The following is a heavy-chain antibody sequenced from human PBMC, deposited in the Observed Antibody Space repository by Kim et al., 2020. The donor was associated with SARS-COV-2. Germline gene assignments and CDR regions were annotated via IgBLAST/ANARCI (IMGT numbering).Heavy chain of an antibody. Sequence: GGSLRLSCAASGFTFSSYGMHWVRQAPGKGLEWVAVISYDGSNKYYADSVKGRFTISRDNSKNALYLQMNSLRAEDTAVYYCAKDLDSYGGDYYYYGMDVWGQGPRVTVSS. J-gene: IGHJ6*02. CDR2: ISYDGSNK. D-gene: IGHD5-18*01. CDR3: AKDLDSYGGDYYYYGMDV. CDR1: GFTFSSYG. V-gene: IGHV3-30*18.